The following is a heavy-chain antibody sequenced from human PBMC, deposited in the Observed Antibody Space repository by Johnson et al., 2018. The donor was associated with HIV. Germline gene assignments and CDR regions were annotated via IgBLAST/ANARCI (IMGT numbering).Heavy chain of an antibody. J-gene: IGHJ3*02. V-gene: IGHV3-13*01. CDR2: IGTAGDT. D-gene: IGHD6-13*01. CDR3: ARGGPIAGETTGAFDI. Sequence: VQLVESGGDLVQPGGSLRLSCVGSGFTFSTNWMHWVRQATGKGLEWVSAIGTAGDTYYPGSVKGRFTISRENAKNSLYLQMNSLRAGDTAVYYCARGGPIAGETTGAFDIWGQGTMVTVAS. CDR1: GFTFSTNW.